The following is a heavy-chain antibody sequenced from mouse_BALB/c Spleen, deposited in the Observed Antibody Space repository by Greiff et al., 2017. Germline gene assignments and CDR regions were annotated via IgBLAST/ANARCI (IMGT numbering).Heavy chain of an antibody. CDR1: GFTFSSYG. J-gene: IGHJ2*01. CDR3: ARHHYDGYYGGDYFDY. CDR2: ISSGGSYT. D-gene: IGHD2-3*01. V-gene: IGHV5-6*01. Sequence: EVKLMESGGDLVKPGGSLKLSCAASGFTFSSYGMSWVRQTPDKRLEWVATISSGGSYTYYPDSVKGRFTISRDNAKNTLYLQMSSLKSEDTAMYYCARHHYDGYYGGDYFDYWGQGTTLTVSS.